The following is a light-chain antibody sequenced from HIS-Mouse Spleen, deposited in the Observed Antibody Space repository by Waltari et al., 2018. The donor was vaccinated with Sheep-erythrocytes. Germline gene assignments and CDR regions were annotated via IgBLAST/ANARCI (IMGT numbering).Light chain of an antibody. CDR1: SSYVGGYNH. V-gene: IGLV2-11*01. J-gene: IGLJ1*01. CDR3: CSYAGSYNHV. Sequence: QSALTQPRSVSGSPGQAVTLPCTVTSSYVGGYNHVSWYQQHPGKAPKLMIYDVSKRPSGVPDRFSGSKSGNTASLTISGLQAEDEADYYCCSYAGSYNHVFATGTKVTVL. CDR2: DVS.